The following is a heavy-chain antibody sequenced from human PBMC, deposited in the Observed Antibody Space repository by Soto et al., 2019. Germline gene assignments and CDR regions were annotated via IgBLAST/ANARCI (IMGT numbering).Heavy chain of an antibody. J-gene: IGHJ3*02. V-gene: IGHV1-69*04. CDR3: ARDRFYCSGGSCYSIDAFDI. Sequence: QVQLVQSGAEVKKPGSSVKVSCKASGGTFSSYTISWVRQAPGQGLEWMGRIIPILGIANYAQKFQGRVTITADKSTSTAYMDLRSLRSEDTAVYYCARDRFYCSGGSCYSIDAFDIWGQGTMDTVSS. CDR2: IIPILGIA. CDR1: GGTFSSYT. D-gene: IGHD2-15*01.